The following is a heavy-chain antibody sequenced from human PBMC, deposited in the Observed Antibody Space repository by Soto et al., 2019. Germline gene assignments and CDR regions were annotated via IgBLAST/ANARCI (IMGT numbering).Heavy chain of an antibody. CDR3: AKGGGSYPLDY. CDR2: ISYDGSNK. V-gene: IGHV3-30*18. J-gene: IGHJ4*02. D-gene: IGHD1-26*01. CDR1: GFTFSRYG. Sequence: GGSLRLSCAASGFTFSRYGMHWVRQAPGKGLEWVAVISYDGSNKYYADSVKGRFTISRDNSKNTLYLQMNSLRAEDTAVYYCAKGGGSYPLDYWGQGTLVTVS.